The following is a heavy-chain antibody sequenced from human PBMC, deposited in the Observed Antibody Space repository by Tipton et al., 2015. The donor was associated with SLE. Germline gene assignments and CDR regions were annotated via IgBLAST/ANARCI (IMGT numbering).Heavy chain of an antibody. CDR1: GFTFSSYA. V-gene: IGHV3-30-3*01. J-gene: IGHJ2*01. CDR3: ARAPEWEGSYFDL. CDR2: ISYDGSNK. D-gene: IGHD1-26*01. Sequence: QLVQSGGGVVQPGRSLRLSCAASGFTFSSYAMHWVRQAPGKGLEWVAVISYDGSNKYYADSVKGRFTISRDNSKNTLYLQMNILRAEDTAVYYCARAPEWEGSYFDLWGRGTLVTVSS.